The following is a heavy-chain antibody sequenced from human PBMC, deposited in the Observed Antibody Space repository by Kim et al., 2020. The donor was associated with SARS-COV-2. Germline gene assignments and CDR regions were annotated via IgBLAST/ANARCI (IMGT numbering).Heavy chain of an antibody. CDR1: GFTFSSYW. Sequence: GGSLRLSCAASGFTFSSYWMSWVRQAPGKGLEWVANIKQDGSEKYYVDSVKGRFTISRDNAKNSLYLQMNSLRAEDTAVYYCAREWYGDYEGSWFDPWGQGTLVTVSS. V-gene: IGHV3-7*01. CDR2: IKQDGSEK. D-gene: IGHD4-17*01. J-gene: IGHJ5*02. CDR3: AREWYGDYEGSWFDP.